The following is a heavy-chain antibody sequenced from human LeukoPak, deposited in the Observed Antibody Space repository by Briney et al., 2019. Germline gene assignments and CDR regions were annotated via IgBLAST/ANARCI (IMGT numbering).Heavy chain of an antibody. J-gene: IGHJ4*02. CDR1: GFTFSSYG. CDR2: IRYDGSNK. Sequence: PGGSLRLSCAASGFTFSSYGMHWVRQAPGKGLEWVAFIRYDGSNKYYADSVKGRFTISRDNSKNTLYLQMNSLRAEDTAVYYCAKGRISGYCSGGSCYPGSYFDYWGQGTLVTVSS. D-gene: IGHD2-15*01. V-gene: IGHV3-30*02. CDR3: AKGRISGYCSGGSCYPGSYFDY.